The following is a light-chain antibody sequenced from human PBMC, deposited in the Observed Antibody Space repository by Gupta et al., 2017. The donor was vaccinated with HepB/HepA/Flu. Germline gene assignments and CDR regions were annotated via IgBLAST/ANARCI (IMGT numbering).Light chain of an antibody. CDR1: SLRSFY. J-gene: IGLJ2*01. Sequence: SSELTQDPAVSVALGQTVRITCQGDSLRSFYASWYQQKPGQAPLLVIYGKNNRPSGIPDRFSGSSSGDTASLTIXGXQAEDEXDYYCNSRDSSGNHLVFGGGTKLTVL. CDR2: GKN. CDR3: NSRDSSGNHLV. V-gene: IGLV3-19*01.